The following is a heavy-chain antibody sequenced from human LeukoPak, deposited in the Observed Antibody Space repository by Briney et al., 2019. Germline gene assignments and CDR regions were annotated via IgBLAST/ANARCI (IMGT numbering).Heavy chain of an antibody. V-gene: IGHV4-39*01. CDR1: GGSISSSSYY. CDR3: ARRYYYDSSGYAAPFDY. Sequence: PSETLSLTCTVSGGSISSSSYYWGWIRQPPGKGLEWIGSIYYSGSTYYNPSLKSRVTLSVDTSKNQFSLKLSSVTAADTAVYYCARRYYYDSSGYAAPFDYWGQGTPVTVSS. J-gene: IGHJ4*02. D-gene: IGHD3-22*01. CDR2: IYYSGST.